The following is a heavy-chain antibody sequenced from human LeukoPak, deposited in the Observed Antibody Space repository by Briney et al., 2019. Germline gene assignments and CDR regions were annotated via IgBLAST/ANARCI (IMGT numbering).Heavy chain of an antibody. D-gene: IGHD2-8*01. V-gene: IGHV3-21*01. Sequence: GGSLRLSCAASGFTFSSYSMIWVRQAPGKGLEWVSSISSSSGYMYYADSVKGRFTISRDNAKNSLYLQMSSLRVEDTAVYYCARALLGTYAIDYWGQGTLVTVSS. J-gene: IGHJ4*02. CDR2: ISSSSGYM. CDR1: GFTFSSYS. CDR3: ARALLGTYAIDY.